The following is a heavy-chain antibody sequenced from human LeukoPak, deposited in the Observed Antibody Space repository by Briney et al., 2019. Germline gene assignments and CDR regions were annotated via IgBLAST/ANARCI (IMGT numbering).Heavy chain of an antibody. J-gene: IGHJ3*02. Sequence: SETLSLTCTVSGGSLSSGDYYWSWLRQPPGRGLEWSGYIYYSGSTNYNPSLKSRVTISVDTSKNQFSLKLSSVTAADTAVYYCARDMTFPFGDAFDIWGQGTMVTVSS. CDR1: GGSLSSGDYY. D-gene: IGHD3-16*01. V-gene: IGHV4-61*08. CDR2: IYYSGST. CDR3: ARDMTFPFGDAFDI.